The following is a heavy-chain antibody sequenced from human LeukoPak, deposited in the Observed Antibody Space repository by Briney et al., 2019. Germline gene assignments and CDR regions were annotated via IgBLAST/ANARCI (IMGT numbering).Heavy chain of an antibody. CDR2: IIPILGIA. CDR3: ARPRGYCSGGSCSYYYYYGMDV. CDR1: GGTFSSYA. Sequence: GASVKVSCKASGGTFSSYAISWVRQAPGQGLEWMGRIIPILGIANYAQKFQGRVTITADKSTSTAYMELSSLRSEDTAVYYCARPRGYCSGGSCSYYYYYGMDVWGQGTTVTVSS. V-gene: IGHV1-69*04. D-gene: IGHD2-15*01. J-gene: IGHJ6*02.